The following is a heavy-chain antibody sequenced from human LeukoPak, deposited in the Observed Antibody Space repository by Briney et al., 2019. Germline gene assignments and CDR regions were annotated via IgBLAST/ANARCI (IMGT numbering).Heavy chain of an antibody. CDR2: IYYSGST. Sequence: SQTLSLTCTVSGGSISSGDYYWSWIRQPPGKGLEWIGYIYYSGSTYYNPSLKSRVTISVDTSKNQFSLKLSSVTAADTAVYYCASRGGRTMIVEHWGQGTLVTVSS. CDR3: ASRGGRTMIVEH. CDR1: GGSISSGDYY. J-gene: IGHJ1*01. D-gene: IGHD3-22*01. V-gene: IGHV4-30-4*01.